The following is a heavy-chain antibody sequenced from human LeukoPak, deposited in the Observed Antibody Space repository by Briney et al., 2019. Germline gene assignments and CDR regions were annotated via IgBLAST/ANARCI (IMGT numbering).Heavy chain of an antibody. CDR3: ARCFRSVAGTGFASGWLDP. V-gene: IGHV1-18*01. D-gene: IGHD6-19*01. Sequence: AASVKVSCKASGYTFTNFGVSWVRQAPGQGLEWMGWINAYNGNTNYAQKLQGRVTMTTDTSTNTAYMELRSLRSDDTAVYYCARCFRSVAGTGFASGWLDPWGQGTLVTVSS. CDR2: INAYNGNT. CDR1: GYTFTNFG. J-gene: IGHJ5*02.